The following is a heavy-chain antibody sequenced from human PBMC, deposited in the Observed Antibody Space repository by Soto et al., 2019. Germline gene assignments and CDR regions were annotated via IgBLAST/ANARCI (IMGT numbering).Heavy chain of an antibody. J-gene: IGHJ4*02. CDR3: ARKGYGDYAPFDY. D-gene: IGHD4-17*01. V-gene: IGHV3-66*01. CDR1: GFTVSSNY. CDR2: IYSSGST. Sequence: EVRLVESGGGLVQPGGSLRLSCTVSGFTVSSNYMSWVRQAPGKGLEWVSIIYSSGSTYYADSVKGRFTISRDNSKNTLFVQMNSLRAEDTAVYYCARKGYGDYAPFDYWGQGTLVTVSS.